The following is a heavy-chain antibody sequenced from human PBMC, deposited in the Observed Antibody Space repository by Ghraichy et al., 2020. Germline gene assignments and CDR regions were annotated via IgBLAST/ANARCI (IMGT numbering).Heavy chain of an antibody. V-gene: IGHV4-59*01. CDR2: IYYSGST. D-gene: IGHD6-13*01. CDR1: GGSISSYY. Sequence: SETLSLTCTVSGGSISSYYWCWIRQPPGKGLEWIGYIYYSGSTNYNPSLKSRVTISVDTSKNQFSLKLSSVTAADTAVYYCARGSNGYSSSWYWFDPWGQGTLVTVSS. J-gene: IGHJ5*02. CDR3: ARGSNGYSSSWYWFDP.